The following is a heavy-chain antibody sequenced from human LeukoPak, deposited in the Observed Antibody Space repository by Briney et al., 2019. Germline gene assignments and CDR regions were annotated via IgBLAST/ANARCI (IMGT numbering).Heavy chain of an antibody. CDR2: IYYSGST. J-gene: IGHJ4*02. CDR1: GGSISSSSYY. Sequence: PSETLSLTCTVSGGSISSSSYYWGWIRQPPGKGLEWIGSIYYSGSTYYNPSLKGRVTISVDTSKNQFSLKLSSVTAADTAVYYCAKKTPDHHGYYFDYWGQGTLVTVSS. V-gene: IGHV4-39*07. CDR3: AKKTPDHHGYYFDY.